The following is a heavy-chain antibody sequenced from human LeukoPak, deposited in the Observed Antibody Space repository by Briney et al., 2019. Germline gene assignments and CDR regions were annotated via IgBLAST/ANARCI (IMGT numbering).Heavy chain of an antibody. CDR1: GGSISSYY. D-gene: IGHD2-8*01. Sequence: PSETLSLTCTVSGGSISSYYWSWIRQPAGKGLEWIGRIYTSGSTNYNPSLKSRVTMSVDTSKNQFSLKLSSVTAADTAVYYCARVYWFMHYYYMDVWGKGTTVTVSS. J-gene: IGHJ6*03. CDR3: ARVYWFMHYYYMDV. V-gene: IGHV4-4*07. CDR2: IYTSGST.